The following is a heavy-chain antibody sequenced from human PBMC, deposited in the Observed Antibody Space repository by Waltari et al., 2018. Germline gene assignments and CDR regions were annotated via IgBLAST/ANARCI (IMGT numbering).Heavy chain of an antibody. D-gene: IGHD6-6*01. CDR3: ARHRGIAARPGPFDY. Sequence: QVQLQQWGAGLLKPSATLSLTCAVYGGSFSGSYWRWIRQPPGKGLEWIGEINHSGSTNYNPSLKSRVTISVDTSKNQFSLKLSSVTAADTAVYYCARHRGIAARPGPFDYWGQGTLVTVSS. V-gene: IGHV4-34*01. CDR1: GGSFSGSY. J-gene: IGHJ4*02. CDR2: INHSGST.